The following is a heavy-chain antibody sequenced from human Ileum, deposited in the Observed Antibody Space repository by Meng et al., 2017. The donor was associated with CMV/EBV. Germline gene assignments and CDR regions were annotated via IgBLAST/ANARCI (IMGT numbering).Heavy chain of an antibody. CDR3: ARGEDGSEGFDY. J-gene: IGHJ4*02. V-gene: IGHV1-18*01. CDR1: GYSFRSNG. D-gene: IGHD3-22*01. CDR2: VSGDNINP. Sequence: SCNASGYSFRSNGISWVRQAPGQGLEWMGWVSGDNINPNYAQKFQGRVTFTTDTSTSTAYMELRSLKSDDTAVYYCARGEDGSEGFDYWGQGTLVTVSS.